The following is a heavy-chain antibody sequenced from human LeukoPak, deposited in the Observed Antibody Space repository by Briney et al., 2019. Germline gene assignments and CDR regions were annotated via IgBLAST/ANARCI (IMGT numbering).Heavy chain of an antibody. D-gene: IGHD3-22*01. Sequence: SETLSLTCTVSGGSISSSSYYWGWIRHPPGKGLEWIGSIYYSGSTYYNPSLKSRVTISVDTSKNQFSLKLSSVTAADTAVYYCARLHPRYYYDSSGYPHFDYWGQGTLVTVSS. CDR2: IYYSGST. CDR1: GGSISSSSYY. V-gene: IGHV4-39*01. J-gene: IGHJ4*02. CDR3: ARLHPRYYYDSSGYPHFDY.